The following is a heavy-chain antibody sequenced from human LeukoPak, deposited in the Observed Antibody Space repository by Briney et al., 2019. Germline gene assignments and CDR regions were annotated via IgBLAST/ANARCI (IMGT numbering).Heavy chain of an antibody. CDR2: IYYSGST. D-gene: IGHD2-2*01. J-gene: IGHJ4*02. V-gene: IGHV4-59*01. Sequence: PSETLSLTCTVSGGSISNYYWSWIRQPPGKGLEWIGYIYYSGSTNYNPSVKSRVTISVDTSKNQFSLKLTSVTAADTAVYYCARGIYCSTLTCSYFFDYWGQGTLVTVSS. CDR1: GGSISNYY. CDR3: ARGIYCSTLTCSYFFDY.